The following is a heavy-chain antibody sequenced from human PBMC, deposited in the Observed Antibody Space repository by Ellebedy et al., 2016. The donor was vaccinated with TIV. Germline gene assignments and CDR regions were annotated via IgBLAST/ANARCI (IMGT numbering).Heavy chain of an antibody. J-gene: IGHJ4*02. V-gene: IGHV3-7*03. Sequence: PGGSLRLSCAASGFTFSSYWMSRVRQAPGKGLEWVAKIKKDGSAKYYVDSVKGRFTIPRDNAKNALYLQMNSLRAEDTAVYYCARDYDSSGSWGQGTLVTVSS. CDR3: ARDYDSSGS. CDR2: IKKDGSAK. CDR1: GFTFSSYW. D-gene: IGHD3-22*01.